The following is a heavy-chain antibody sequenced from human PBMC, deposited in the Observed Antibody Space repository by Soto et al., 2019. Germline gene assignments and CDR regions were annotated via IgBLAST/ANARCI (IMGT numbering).Heavy chain of an antibody. CDR1: GGTFSTYA. J-gene: IGHJ4*02. CDR3: GGGSREPDY. CDR2: IIPIFGTA. Sequence: SVKVSCKASGGTFSTYAFSWVRQAPGQGLEWMGGIIPIFGTANYAQNFQGRVTITADKSTSTAYMELSSLRSEATAVYYCGGGSREPDYWLQGTIVTVSS. V-gene: IGHV1-69*06.